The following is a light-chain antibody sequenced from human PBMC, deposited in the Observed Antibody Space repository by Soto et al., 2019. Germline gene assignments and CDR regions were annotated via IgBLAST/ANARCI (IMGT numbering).Light chain of an antibody. Sequence: QSVLTQPASVSGSPGQSITISCTGTSSDVGGYNYVSWYQHHPGKAPKLMIYDVSNRPSGVSNRFSGSKSGNMASLSISGLQPEDEADYYCSSYSTSNTRQIVCGTGTKVTVL. J-gene: IGLJ1*01. V-gene: IGLV2-14*03. CDR1: SSDVGGYNY. CDR2: DVS. CDR3: SSYSTSNTRQIV.